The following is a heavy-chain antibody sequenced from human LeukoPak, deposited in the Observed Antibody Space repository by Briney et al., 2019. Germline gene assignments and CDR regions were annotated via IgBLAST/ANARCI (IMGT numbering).Heavy chain of an antibody. Sequence: GESLRLSCAASGFTFDNYAMHWVRQTQGQGLERVSGISWNSDTIRYADSVKGRFTISRDNAKNSLYLQMNRAGGEGTALYYCAKDISGTYLAALDYWGQGTLVTVAS. V-gene: IGHV3-9*01. CDR2: ISWNSDTI. CDR3: AKDISGTYLAALDY. D-gene: IGHD1-26*01. J-gene: IGHJ4*02. CDR1: GFTFDNYA.